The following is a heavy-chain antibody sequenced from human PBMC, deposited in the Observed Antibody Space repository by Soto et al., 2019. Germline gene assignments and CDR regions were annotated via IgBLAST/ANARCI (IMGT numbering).Heavy chain of an antibody. V-gene: IGHV3-30-3*01. CDR3: ARDWLDIVANGLFDY. D-gene: IGHD5-12*01. J-gene: IGHJ4*02. CDR2: ISYDGSNK. CDR1: GFTFSSYA. Sequence: GGSLRLSCAASGFTFSSYAMHWVRQAPGKGLEWVAVISYDGSNKYYADSVKGRFTISRDNSKNTLYLQMNSLRAEDTAVYYCARDWLDIVANGLFDYWGQGTLVTVSS.